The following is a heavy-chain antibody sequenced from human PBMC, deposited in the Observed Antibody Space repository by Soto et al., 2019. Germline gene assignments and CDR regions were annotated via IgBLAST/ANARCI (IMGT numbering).Heavy chain of an antibody. CDR3: AKGGAARRHPAGYFDL. Sequence: EVQLLESGGGLVQPGGSLRLSCAASGFTFSSYAMSWVRQAPGKGLEWVSAISGSGGSTYYADSVKGRFTISRDNSKNTLYLQMISLRAEDTAVYYCAKGGAARRHPAGYFDLWGRGTLVTVSS. CDR1: GFTFSSYA. CDR2: ISGSGGST. V-gene: IGHV3-23*01. J-gene: IGHJ2*01. D-gene: IGHD6-6*01.